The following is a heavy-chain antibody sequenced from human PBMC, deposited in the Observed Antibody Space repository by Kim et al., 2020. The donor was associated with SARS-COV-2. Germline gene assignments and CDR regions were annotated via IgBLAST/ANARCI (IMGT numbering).Heavy chain of an antibody. Sequence: SVKVSCKASGGTFSSYAISWVRQAPGQGLEWMGGTIPIFGTANYAQKFQGRVTITADESTSTAYMELSSLRSEDTAVYYCARDTQCGGDCYEQGYYYYYYMDVWGKGTTVTVSS. CDR1: GGTFSSYA. V-gene: IGHV1-69*13. CDR2: TIPIFGTA. CDR3: ARDTQCGGDCYEQGYYYYYYMDV. D-gene: IGHD2-21*01. J-gene: IGHJ6*03.